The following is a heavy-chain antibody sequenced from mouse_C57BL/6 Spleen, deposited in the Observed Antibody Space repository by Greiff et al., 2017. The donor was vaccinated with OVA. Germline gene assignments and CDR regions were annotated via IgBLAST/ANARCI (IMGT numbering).Heavy chain of an antibody. CDR1: GYTFTSYW. V-gene: IGHV1-59*01. CDR2: IDPSDSYT. D-gene: IGHD2-4*01. Sequence: QVQLQQPGAELVRPGTSVKLSCKASGYTFTSYWMHWVKQRPGQGLEWIGVIDPSDSYTNYNQKFKGKATLTVDTSSSTAYMQLSSLTSEDSAVYYCASLHYDYDGWFAYWGQGTLVTVSA. CDR3: ASLHYDYDGWFAY. J-gene: IGHJ3*01.